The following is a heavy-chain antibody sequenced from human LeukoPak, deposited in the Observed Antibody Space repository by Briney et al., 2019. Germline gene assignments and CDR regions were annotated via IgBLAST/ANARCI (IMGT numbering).Heavy chain of an antibody. V-gene: IGHV3-21*04. CDR1: GFTFNIYS. J-gene: IGHJ2*01. D-gene: IGHD3-10*01. CDR3: HSASPQGTISYGYFDL. CDR2: ISSSRSYI. Sequence: GGSLRLSCAPSGFTFNIYSMNWVRQAPGKGREWFSSISSSRSYIYYADSVKGRFTISRDNAKHTLYLQMNSLRAEHTFVYYCHSASPQGTISYGYFDLWGRGPLVTVPS.